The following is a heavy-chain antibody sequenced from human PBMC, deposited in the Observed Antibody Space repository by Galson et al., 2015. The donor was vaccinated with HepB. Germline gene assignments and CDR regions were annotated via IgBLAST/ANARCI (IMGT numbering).Heavy chain of an antibody. J-gene: IGHJ2*01. Sequence: SLRLSCAASGFTFSNYAIHWVRQAPGKGLEWVTLISYDGSSKYYADSVKGRFTISRDNSKNTLYLQMNSLRPDDTAVYYCARDRSPVDISPSTWYFDLWGRGTLLTVSS. CDR3: ARDRSPVDISPSTWYFDL. V-gene: IGHV3-30*04. D-gene: IGHD2-2*02. CDR2: ISYDGSSK. CDR1: GFTFSNYA.